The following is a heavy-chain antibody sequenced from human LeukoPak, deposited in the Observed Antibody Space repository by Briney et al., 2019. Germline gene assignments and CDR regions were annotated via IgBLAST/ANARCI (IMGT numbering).Heavy chain of an antibody. CDR2: INEDGSVK. CDR3: ARDLGASQHLSWFGP. CDR1: GFTFSNYC. J-gene: IGHJ5*02. Sequence: PGGSLRLSCAASGFTFSNYCMSWVRRAPGKGLEWVGNINEDGSVKYYVDSVKGRFTISRDNAKNSLYLQMNSLRAEDTAVYYCARDLGASQHLSWFGPWGQGTLVTVSS. V-gene: IGHV3-7*05. D-gene: IGHD1-26*01.